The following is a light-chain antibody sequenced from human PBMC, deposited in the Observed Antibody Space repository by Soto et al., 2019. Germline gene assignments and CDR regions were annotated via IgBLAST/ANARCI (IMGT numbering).Light chain of an antibody. CDR1: QSIGNL. J-gene: IGKJ5*01. V-gene: IGKV1-39*01. CDR3: QQGYNHPLT. Sequence: DIQMTQSPSSLSASVGDRVTITCRASQSIGNLLHWFQQKPGEAPKLLIYIASSLQSGVPSRFSGSGSGTDFTLTINSLQPKDFATYYCQQGYNHPLTFGQGTRLETK. CDR2: IAS.